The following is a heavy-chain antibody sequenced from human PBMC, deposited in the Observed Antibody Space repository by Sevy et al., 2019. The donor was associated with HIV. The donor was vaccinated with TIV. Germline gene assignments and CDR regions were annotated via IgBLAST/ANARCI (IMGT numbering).Heavy chain of an antibody. J-gene: IGHJ6*02. CDR3: ARGCTRWVYYGMDV. V-gene: IGHV3-30-3*01. D-gene: IGHD6-13*01. Sequence: GGSLRLSCAASGFTFSSYAMHWVRQAPGKGLEWVAVISYDGSNKYYADSVKGRFTISRDNSKNTLYLQMNSLRAEDTAVYYCARGCTRWVYYGMDVWGQGTTVTVSS. CDR2: ISYDGSNK. CDR1: GFTFSSYA.